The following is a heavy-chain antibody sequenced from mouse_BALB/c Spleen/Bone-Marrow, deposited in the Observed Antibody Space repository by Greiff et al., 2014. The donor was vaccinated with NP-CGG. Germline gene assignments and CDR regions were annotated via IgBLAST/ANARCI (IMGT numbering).Heavy chain of an antibody. CDR1: GYTFTSYW. D-gene: IGHD2-10*01. CDR3: TAYYGPEGFAY. CDR2: IYPGNSDT. Sequence: VQLQQSGTVLARPGASVKMSCEASGYTFTSYWMHWVKQRPGQGLEWIGAIYPGNSDTSYNQKFKGKAKLTAVTSTSTAYMELSSLTNEDSAVYYCTAYYGPEGFAYWGQGTLVTVSA. V-gene: IGHV1-5*01. J-gene: IGHJ3*01.